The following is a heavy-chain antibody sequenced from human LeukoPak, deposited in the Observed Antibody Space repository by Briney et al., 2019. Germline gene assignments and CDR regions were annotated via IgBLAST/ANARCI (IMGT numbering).Heavy chain of an antibody. V-gene: IGHV3-30-3*01. CDR2: ISYDGSKK. CDR3: ARDQVEHYYDSSGYSKYYFDY. D-gene: IGHD3-22*01. Sequence: GGSLRLSCAASGFTFTSYSMSWVRQAPGKGLEWVAVISYDGSKKYYADSVKGRFTISRDTSKNTLYLQMNSLRAEDTAVYYCARDQVEHYYDSSGYSKYYFDYWGQGTLVTVSS. J-gene: IGHJ4*02. CDR1: GFTFTSYS.